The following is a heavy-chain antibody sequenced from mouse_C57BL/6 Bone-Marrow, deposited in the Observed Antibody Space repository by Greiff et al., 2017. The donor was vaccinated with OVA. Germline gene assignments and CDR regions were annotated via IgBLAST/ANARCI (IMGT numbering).Heavy chain of an antibody. CDR1: GYTFTDYN. J-gene: IGHJ1*03. CDR3: ARGGRHYGYRRYFDV. Sequence: VQLQQSEPELVKPGASVKMSCKASGYTFTDYNMHWVKQSHGKSLEWIGYINPNNGGTSYNQKFKGKATLTVNKSSSTAYMELRSLTSEDSAVYDCARGGRHYGYRRYFDVWGKGTTGTVSS. D-gene: IGHD2-2*01. CDR2: INPNNGGT. V-gene: IGHV1-22*01.